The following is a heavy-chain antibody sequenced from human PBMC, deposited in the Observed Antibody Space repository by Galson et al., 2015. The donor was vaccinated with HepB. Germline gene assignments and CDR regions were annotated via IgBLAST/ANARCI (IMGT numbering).Heavy chain of an antibody. Sequence: SLRLSCAASGFTFSSYAMSWVRQAPGKGLEWVSAISGSGGSTYYADSVKGRFTISRDNSKNTLYLQMNGLRAEDTAVYYCAKDHSGWHQPGYYWGQGTLVTVSS. CDR2: ISGSGGST. CDR1: GFTFSSYA. V-gene: IGHV3-23*01. CDR3: AKDHSGWHQPGYY. D-gene: IGHD6-19*01. J-gene: IGHJ4*02.